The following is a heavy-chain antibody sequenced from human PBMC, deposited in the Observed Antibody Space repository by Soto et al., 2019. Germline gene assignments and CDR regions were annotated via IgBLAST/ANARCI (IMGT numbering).Heavy chain of an antibody. V-gene: IGHV3-30*18. J-gene: IGHJ4*02. D-gene: IGHD3-22*01. CDR2: ISFDGSNT. CDR1: GSTFRSYG. CDR3: AKDTHLHASSGYCVFDQ. Sequence: QVQLVESGGGVVQPGRSLRLSCAASGSTFRSYGIHWVRQAPGKGLQWVATISFDGSNTHYVDSVQGRFTISRDNSVNTVFLQMNGRRVEDTAVYYCAKDTHLHASSGYCVFDQWGQGTLVTVSS.